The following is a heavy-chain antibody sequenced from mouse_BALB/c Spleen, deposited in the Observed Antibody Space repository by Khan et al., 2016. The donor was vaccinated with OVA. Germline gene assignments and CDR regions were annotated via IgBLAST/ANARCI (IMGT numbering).Heavy chain of an antibody. CDR3: ASSGYFAWFAY. CDR1: GFNIKDYY. J-gene: IGHJ3*01. Sequence: EVQLQESGAELVRPGALVKLSCKASGFNIKDYYLHWVKQRPEQGLEWIGWIDPENGETVYDPKFQDKASITADTSSNPAYLQFSSLTSEDTAVYYCASSGYFAWFAYWGQGTLVTVSA. V-gene: IGHV14-1*02. CDR2: IDPENGET.